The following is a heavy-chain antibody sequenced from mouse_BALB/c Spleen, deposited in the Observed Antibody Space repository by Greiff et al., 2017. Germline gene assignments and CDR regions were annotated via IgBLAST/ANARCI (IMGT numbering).Heavy chain of an antibody. CDR2: IYPGDGDT. CDR1: GYAFSSYW. V-gene: IGHV1-80*01. J-gene: IGHJ3*01. CDR3: ARSIGNPDGFAY. Sequence: VQLQQSGAELVRPGSSVKISCKASGYAFSSYWMNWVKQRPGQGLEWIGQIYPGDGDTNYNGKFKGKATLTADKSSSTAYMQLSSLTSEDSAVYFCARSIGNPDGFAYWGQGTLVTVSA. D-gene: IGHD2-1*01.